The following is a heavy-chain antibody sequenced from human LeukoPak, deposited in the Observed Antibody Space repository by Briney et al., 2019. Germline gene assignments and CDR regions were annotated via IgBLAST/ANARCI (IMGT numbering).Heavy chain of an antibody. CDR1: GFTSSSYW. Sequence: GGSLRLSCAASGFTSSSYWMSWVRQAPGKGLEWVSAISGSGGSTYYADSVKGRFTISRDNSKNTLYLQMNSLRAEDTAVYYCAKDYGSGSYYGYNDNWFDPWGQGTLVTVSS. CDR3: AKDYGSGSYYGYNDNWFDP. D-gene: IGHD3-10*01. J-gene: IGHJ5*02. V-gene: IGHV3-23*01. CDR2: ISGSGGST.